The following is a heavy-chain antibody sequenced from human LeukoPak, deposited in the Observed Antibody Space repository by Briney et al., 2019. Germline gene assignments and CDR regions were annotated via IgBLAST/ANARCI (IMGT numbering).Heavy chain of an antibody. Sequence: GGSLRLSCAASGFTFSSYAMSWARQAPGKGLEWVSGISGGGVTTYYADSVKGRFTISRDNSKNTLYLQMNSLRADDTAIYYCARNQQLGGHSYYYYGMDVWGQGTTVTVSS. J-gene: IGHJ6*02. CDR2: ISGGGVTT. CDR1: GFTFSSYA. V-gene: IGHV3-23*01. CDR3: ARNQQLGGHSYYYYGMDV. D-gene: IGHD3-16*01.